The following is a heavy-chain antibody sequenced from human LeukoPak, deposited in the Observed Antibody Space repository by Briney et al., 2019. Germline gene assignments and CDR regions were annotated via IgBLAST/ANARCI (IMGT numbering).Heavy chain of an antibody. J-gene: IGHJ4*02. D-gene: IGHD5-12*01. CDR3: AKDSGYDFGEWY. CDR1: GFSFSSYG. V-gene: IGHV3-48*04. Sequence: PGGSLRLSCAASGFSFSSYGMQWVRQAPGKGLEWVSYISSCGSTIYYADSVKGRFTISRDNAKNSLYLQMNSLRAEDTAVYYCAKDSGYDFGEWYWGQGTLVTVSS. CDR2: ISSCGSTI.